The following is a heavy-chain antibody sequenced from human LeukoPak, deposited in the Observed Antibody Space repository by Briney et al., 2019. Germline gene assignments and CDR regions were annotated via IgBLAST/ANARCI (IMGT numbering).Heavy chain of an antibody. Sequence: GGSLRLSCAVSGFTFSHAWMGWVRQAPGKGLEWVGRIKNEVDGGTTDYAAPVKGRFTIARDDSKNTLYLQMNSLKGEDTAVYYCTTIRGFCGGRSCLGYWGQGTLVTVSS. V-gene: IGHV3-15*01. D-gene: IGHD2-15*01. CDR2: IKNEVDGGTT. CDR3: TTIRGFCGGRSCLGY. J-gene: IGHJ4*02. CDR1: GFTFSHAW.